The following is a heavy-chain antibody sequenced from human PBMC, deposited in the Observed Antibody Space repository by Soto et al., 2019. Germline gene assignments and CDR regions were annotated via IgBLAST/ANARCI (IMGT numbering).Heavy chain of an antibody. V-gene: IGHV3-74*01. Sequence: EVQLVESGGGLVQPGGSLRLSCAASGFDFSNAWMHRVRQAPGKGLVWVSHVNSDGSITTYADSVKGRFTISRDNAKNTVYLQMNSLRVEDTAVYYCTRDQAYGSAVWGQGTLVTVSS. CDR3: TRDQAYGSAV. CDR2: VNSDGSIT. CDR1: GFDFSNAW. D-gene: IGHD2-21*01. J-gene: IGHJ4*02.